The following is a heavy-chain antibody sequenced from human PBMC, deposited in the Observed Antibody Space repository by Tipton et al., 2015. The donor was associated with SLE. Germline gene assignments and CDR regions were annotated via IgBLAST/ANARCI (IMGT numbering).Heavy chain of an antibody. V-gene: IGHV4-39*07. CDR3: ARANDSSDAFDI. J-gene: IGHJ3*02. CDR1: GGSISSSSYY. CDR2: IYYSGST. Sequence: TLSLTCTVSGGSISSSSYYWGWIRQPPGKGLEWIGSIYYSGSTCYNPSLKSRVTISVDTSKNQFSLKLSSVTAADTAVYYCARANDSSDAFDIWGQGTMVTVSS. D-gene: IGHD3-22*01.